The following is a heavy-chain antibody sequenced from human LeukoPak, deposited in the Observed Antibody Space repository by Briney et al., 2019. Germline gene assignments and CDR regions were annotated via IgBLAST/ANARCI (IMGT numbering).Heavy chain of an antibody. D-gene: IGHD3-22*01. Sequence: ASVNVSCKASVYTFTGYYVHWVRQAPGQGLEWMGRINPNSGGTNHPQKFQGSVTMTRETSISTVYMELNRLRSDDTAVYYCARTGVADASITTFDYWGQGTLVTVSS. CDR3: ARTGVADASITTFDY. CDR1: VYTFTGYY. V-gene: IGHV1-2*06. CDR2: INPNSGGT. J-gene: IGHJ4*02.